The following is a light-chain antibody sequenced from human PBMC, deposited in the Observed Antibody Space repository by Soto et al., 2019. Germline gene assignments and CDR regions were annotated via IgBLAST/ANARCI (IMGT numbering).Light chain of an antibody. CDR1: QSVNSNY. Sequence: EIVLTQSPGTLSLSPGERATLSCRASQSVNSNYLAWYQRKPGQAPRLLIYGASNRATDIPYRFSASGSGTDFTLTITRLEAEDFAVYYCQQYGSTPPTFGQGTKVEVK. V-gene: IGKV3-20*01. J-gene: IGKJ1*01. CDR3: QQYGSTPPT. CDR2: GAS.